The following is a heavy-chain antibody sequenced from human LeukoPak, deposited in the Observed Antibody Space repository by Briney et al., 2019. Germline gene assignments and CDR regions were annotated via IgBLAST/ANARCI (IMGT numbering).Heavy chain of an antibody. CDR2: IHYSGST. CDR1: GDSISSYY. J-gene: IGHJ3*02. CDR3: ARHGAVAWLVTDDAFDI. D-gene: IGHD6-19*01. Sequence: PPETLSLTCTVSGDSISSYYWSWIRQPPGKGLEWIRYIHYSGSTSYNPSLKSRVTISVDTSKNQFSLKLSSVTAADTAVYYCARHGAVAWLVTDDAFDIWGQGTMVTVSS. V-gene: IGHV4-59*08.